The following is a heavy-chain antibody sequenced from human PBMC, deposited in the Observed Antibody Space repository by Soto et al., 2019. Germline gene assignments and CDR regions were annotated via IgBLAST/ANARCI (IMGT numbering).Heavy chain of an antibody. D-gene: IGHD3-22*01. CDR1: GYTLTELS. CDR2: FDPEDGET. J-gene: IGHJ4*02. CDR3: ATVRLNYYDSSGYYRAFDY. Sequence: ASVKVSCKVSGYTLTELSMHWVRQAPGKGLEWMGGFDPEDGETIYAQKFQGRVTMTEDTSTDTAYMELSSLRSEDTAVYYCATVRLNYYDSSGYYRAFDYWGQGXLVTVSS. V-gene: IGHV1-24*01.